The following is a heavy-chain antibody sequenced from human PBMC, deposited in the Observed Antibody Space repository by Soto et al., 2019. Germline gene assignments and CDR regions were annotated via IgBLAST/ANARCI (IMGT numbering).Heavy chain of an antibody. J-gene: IGHJ6*03. V-gene: IGHV3-48*01. CDR2: ISSSSSVI. CDR1: GFILSDCA. CDR3: ARDLSWGSNWYYYLDV. Sequence: ESGGGLVQPGGSLRLSCATSGFILSDCAMNWVRQAPGKELEWVSYISSSSSVIDYADSVKGRFTVSRDNARNSLYLQMNRLRAEDTAVYYCARDLSWGSNWYYYLDVWGKGTTVTVSS. D-gene: IGHD7-27*01.